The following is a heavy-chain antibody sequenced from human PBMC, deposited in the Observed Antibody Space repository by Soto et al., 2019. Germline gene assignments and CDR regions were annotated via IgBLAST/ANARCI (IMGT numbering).Heavy chain of an antibody. Sequence: GALRLSCAASGFTFSSYAMNWVRQAPGKGLEWVSYISSSSNTIYYADSVKGRFTISRDNAKNSLYLQMNSLRAEDTAVYYCARNRKPYYYDSSGPEDAFDIWGQGTMVTVSS. CDR2: ISSSSNTI. V-gene: IGHV3-48*01. D-gene: IGHD3-22*01. CDR1: GFTFSSYA. CDR3: ARNRKPYYYDSSGPEDAFDI. J-gene: IGHJ3*02.